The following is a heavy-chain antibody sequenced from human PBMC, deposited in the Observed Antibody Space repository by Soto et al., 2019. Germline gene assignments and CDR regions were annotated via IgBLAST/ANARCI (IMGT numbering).Heavy chain of an antibody. Sequence: GGSLRLSCAASGFTFSSYGMHWVRQAPGKGLEWVAVISYDGSNKYYADSVKGRFTISRDNSKNTLYLQMNSLRAEDTAVYYCAKEDYSNYGLSDYYFDYWGQGTLVTVSS. D-gene: IGHD4-4*01. V-gene: IGHV3-30*18. CDR3: AKEDYSNYGLSDYYFDY. CDR1: GFTFSSYG. J-gene: IGHJ4*02. CDR2: ISYDGSNK.